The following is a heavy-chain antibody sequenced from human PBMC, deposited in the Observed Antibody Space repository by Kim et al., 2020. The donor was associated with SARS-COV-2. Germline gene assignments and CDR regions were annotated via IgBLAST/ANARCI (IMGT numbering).Heavy chain of an antibody. D-gene: IGHD3-10*01. CDR2: ISWNSGSI. CDR1: GFTFDDYA. Sequence: GGSLRLSCAASGFTFDDYAMHWVRQAPGKGLEWVSGISWNSGSIGYADSVKGRFTISRDNAKNSLYLQMNSLRAEDTALYYCAKVGLTMVRGVTDAFDI. J-gene: IGHJ3*02. V-gene: IGHV3-9*01. CDR3: AKVGLTMVRGVTDAFDI.